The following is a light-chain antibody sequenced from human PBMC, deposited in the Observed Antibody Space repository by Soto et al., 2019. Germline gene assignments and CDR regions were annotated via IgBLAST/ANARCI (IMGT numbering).Light chain of an antibody. CDR2: LYSDGSH. CDR1: GGHSSNA. V-gene: IGLV4-69*01. J-gene: IGLJ2*01. CDR3: QTWGTGMGL. Sequence: QPVLTQSPSASASLGASVNLTCTVSGGHSSNANAWHQQQPEKGPRYLMKLYSDGSHNKGDGIPDRFSGSSSGAERYLTISSLQSEDEADYYCQTWGTGMGLFGGGTKLTVL.